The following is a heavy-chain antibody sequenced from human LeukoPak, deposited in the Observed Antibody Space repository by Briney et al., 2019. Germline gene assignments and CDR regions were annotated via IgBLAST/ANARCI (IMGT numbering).Heavy chain of an antibody. D-gene: IGHD4-17*01. CDR2: IYYSGST. J-gene: IGHJ4*02. Sequence: PSQTLSLTCTDSGGSISSGGYYWSWIRQHPGKGLEWIGYIYYSGSTYYNPSLKSRVTISVDTSKNQFSLKLSSVTAADTAVYYCARVSGDYFYYFDYWGQGTLVTVSS. CDR3: ARVSGDYFYYFDY. CDR1: GGSISSGGYY. V-gene: IGHV4-31*03.